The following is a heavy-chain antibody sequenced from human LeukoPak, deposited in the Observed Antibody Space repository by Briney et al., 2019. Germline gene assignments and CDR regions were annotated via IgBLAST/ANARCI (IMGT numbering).Heavy chain of an antibody. Sequence: SETLSLTRTVSGGSISSSSYYWGWVRQPPGKGLEWIGTIYYDGRTYLSPSLKSRVTMSIDTSTNQFSLKLLSVPAADTAMYSCARHMWEPRADPHAYWGEGTLVTVPS. CDR2: IYYDGRT. CDR1: GGSISSSSYY. CDR3: ARHMWEPRADPHAY. J-gene: IGHJ4*02. V-gene: IGHV4-39*01. D-gene: IGHD1-26*01.